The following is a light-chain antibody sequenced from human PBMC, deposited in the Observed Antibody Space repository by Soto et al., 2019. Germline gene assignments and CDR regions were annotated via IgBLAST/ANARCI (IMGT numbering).Light chain of an antibody. CDR3: QQYNSYWT. V-gene: IGKV1-5*03. Sequence: DIQMTQSPSTLSASVGDRVTITCRASQSISSWLAWYQQKPGKAPKLLIYKASSLESGVPSRFSGSGSGTEFTLTISSLHPDDIATYYCQQYNSYWTFGQWTKLEIK. CDR1: QSISSW. CDR2: KAS. J-gene: IGKJ1*01.